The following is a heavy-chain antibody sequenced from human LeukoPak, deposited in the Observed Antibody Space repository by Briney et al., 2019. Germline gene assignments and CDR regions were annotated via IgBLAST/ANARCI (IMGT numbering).Heavy chain of an antibody. V-gene: IGHV3-21*01. CDR1: GFTFSSYS. CDR3: ARGGRDYYDSSGYLYYFDY. CDR2: ISSSSSYI. J-gene: IGHJ4*02. D-gene: IGHD3-22*01. Sequence: PGGSLRLSCAASGFTFSSYSMNWVRQAPGKGLEWVSSISSSSSYIYYADSVKGRFTISRDNSKNTLYLKMNSLRAGDTAVYYCARGGRDYYDSSGYLYYFDYWGQGTLVTVSS.